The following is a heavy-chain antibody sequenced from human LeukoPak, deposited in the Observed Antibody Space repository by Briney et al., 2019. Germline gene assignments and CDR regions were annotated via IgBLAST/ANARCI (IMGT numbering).Heavy chain of an antibody. CDR1: GYTFTSYY. Sequence: ASVKVSCKASGYTFTSYYMHWVRQAPGQGLEWMGIINPSGGSTSYAQKFQGRVTMTRDTSTSTVYMELSSLRAEDTALYYCAKDYGATGAFDIWGQGTMVTVSS. D-gene: IGHD1-26*01. J-gene: IGHJ3*02. CDR2: INPSGGST. V-gene: IGHV1-46*01. CDR3: AKDYGATGAFDI.